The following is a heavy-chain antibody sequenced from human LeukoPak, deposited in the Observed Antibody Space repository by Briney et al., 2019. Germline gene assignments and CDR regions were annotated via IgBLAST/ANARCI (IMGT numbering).Heavy chain of an antibody. CDR1: GFTVSSNY. V-gene: IGHV3-48*04. J-gene: IGHJ3*02. Sequence: PGGSLRLSCAVSGFTVSSNYMNWVRQAPGKGLEWVSYISSSSGTINYVDSVKGRFTISRDNAKNSLYLQMNSLRAEDTAVYYCASVRQPYAFDIWGQGTMVPVSS. CDR3: ASVRQPYAFDI. CDR2: ISSSSGTI. D-gene: IGHD6-13*01.